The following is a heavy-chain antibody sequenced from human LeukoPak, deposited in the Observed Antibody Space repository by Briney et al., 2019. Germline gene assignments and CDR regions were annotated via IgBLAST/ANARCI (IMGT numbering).Heavy chain of an antibody. CDR3: ARVRKAYGDYAYYYYYMDV. Sequence: GGSLRLSCTASGFTFSDYYMSWIRQAPGKGLEWISYISNIGSTTYYADSVKGRFTISRDNAKNSLYLQMNSLRAEDTAVYYCARVRKAYGDYAYYYYYMDVWGKGTTVTVSS. CDR2: ISNIGSTT. J-gene: IGHJ6*03. CDR1: GFTFSDYY. V-gene: IGHV3-11*01. D-gene: IGHD4-17*01.